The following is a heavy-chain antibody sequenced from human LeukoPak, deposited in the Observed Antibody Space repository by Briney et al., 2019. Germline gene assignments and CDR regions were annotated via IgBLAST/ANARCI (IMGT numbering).Heavy chain of an antibody. CDR2: ISGSGGST. D-gene: IGHD3-9*01. Sequence: GGSLRLSCAASGFTFSSYAMSWVRQTPGKGLEWVSAISGSGGSTYYADSVEGRFTISRDNSNNTLYLQMNSLRAEDTAVYYCAREYSPYYDILADYYNYYYGMDVWGRGTTVTVTS. V-gene: IGHV3-23*01. CDR1: GFTFSSYA. J-gene: IGHJ6*02. CDR3: AREYSPYYDILADYYNYYYGMDV.